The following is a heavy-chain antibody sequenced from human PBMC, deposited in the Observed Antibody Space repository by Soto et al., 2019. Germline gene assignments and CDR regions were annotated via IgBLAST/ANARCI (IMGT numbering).Heavy chain of an antibody. J-gene: IGHJ6*02. CDR1: GYAFTSDA. CDR3: ASLWRQWLPRGHLGMDV. CDR2: IKAGNGNP. Sequence: APLKRYWTTSGYAFTSDAMHWGVQTTGERLEWMGWIKAGNGNPNYSQKCQGRVTITRDTSASTAYMELSSLSSEDTAVYYCASLWRQWLPRGHLGMDVWGQGIMVTGS. V-gene: IGHV1-3*01. D-gene: IGHD6-19*01.